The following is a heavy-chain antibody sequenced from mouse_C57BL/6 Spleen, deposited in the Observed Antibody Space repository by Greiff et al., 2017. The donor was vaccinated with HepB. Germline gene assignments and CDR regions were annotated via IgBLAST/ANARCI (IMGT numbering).Heavy chain of an antibody. J-gene: IGHJ2*01. CDR3: ARFDGYYDY. Sequence: VQLQQSGPELVKPGASVKISCKASGYAFSSSWMNWVKQRPGKGLEWIGRIYPGDGDTNYNGKFKGKATLTADKSSSTAYMQLSSLTSEDSAVYFCARFDGYYDYWCQGTTLTVSS. CDR1: GYAFSSSW. CDR2: IYPGDGDT. D-gene: IGHD2-3*01. V-gene: IGHV1-82*01.